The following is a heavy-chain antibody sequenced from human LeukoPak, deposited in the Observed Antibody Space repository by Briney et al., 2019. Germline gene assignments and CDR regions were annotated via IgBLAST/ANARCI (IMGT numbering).Heavy chain of an antibody. CDR3: ARGGLNSIVYPSYFDY. D-gene: IGHD3-22*01. Sequence: ASVKVSCKASGYTFTGYYMHWVRQAPGQGLEWMGWINPNSGGTNYAQKFQGWVTMTRDTSISTAYMELSRLRSDDTAVYYCARGGLNSIVYPSYFDYGGQGPLVPVPS. CDR1: GYTFTGYY. J-gene: IGHJ4*02. V-gene: IGHV1-2*04. CDR2: INPNSGGT.